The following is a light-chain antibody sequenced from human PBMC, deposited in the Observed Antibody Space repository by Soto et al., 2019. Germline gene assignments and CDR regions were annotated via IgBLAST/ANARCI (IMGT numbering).Light chain of an antibody. CDR1: QGISTY. J-gene: IGKJ1*01. CDR2: AAS. Sequence: DIQMTQSPSSLSASVGDIVTITCRASQGISTYLNWYLQKPGKAPKLLIYAASSLQSGVPSRFSGSGSETDFTLTISSLQPEDFATYSCQQSYSTTWTFXQGTKVDIK. V-gene: IGKV1-39*01. CDR3: QQSYSTTWT.